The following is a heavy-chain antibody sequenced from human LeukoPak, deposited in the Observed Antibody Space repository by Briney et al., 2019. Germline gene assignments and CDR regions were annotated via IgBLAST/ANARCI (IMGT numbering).Heavy chain of an antibody. CDR2: IKQDGSEK. CDR1: GFTFSSYG. Sequence: GGSLRLSCAASGFTFSSYGMSGVRQAPGKGLEWGANIKQDGSEKYYVDSVKGRFTISRDNAKNSLYLQMNSLRAEDTAVYYCARDVSGYDYSDYWGQGTLVTVSS. D-gene: IGHD5-12*01. V-gene: IGHV3-7*01. J-gene: IGHJ4*02. CDR3: ARDVSGYDYSDY.